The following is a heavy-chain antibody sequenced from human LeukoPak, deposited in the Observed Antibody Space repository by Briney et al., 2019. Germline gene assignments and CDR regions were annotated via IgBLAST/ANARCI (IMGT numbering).Heavy chain of an antibody. V-gene: IGHV3-53*01. CDR2: IYSGGST. D-gene: IGHD3-10*01. CDR1: GFTVSSNY. CDR3: ASTRGDLSDAFDI. Sequence: GGSLRLSCAASGFTVSSNYMSWVRQAPGKGLEWVSVIYSGGSTYYADSVKGRFTISRDNSKNTLYLQMNSLRAEDTAVYYCASTRGDLSDAFDIWGQGTVVTVSS. J-gene: IGHJ3*02.